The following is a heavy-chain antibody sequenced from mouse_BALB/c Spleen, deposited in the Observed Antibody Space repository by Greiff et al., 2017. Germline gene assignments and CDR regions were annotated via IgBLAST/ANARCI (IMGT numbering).Heavy chain of an antibody. CDR2: ISGGGSYN. CDR1: GFTFSDYY. J-gene: IGHJ4*01. Sequence: DVHLVESGGGLAKPGGSLKLSCAASGFTFSDYYMYWVRQTPEKRLEWVATISGGGSYNYYPDSVKGRFTISRDNAKNKLYLQMSSRKSEDIAMYYCASDQGYGNYGGAMDYWGQGTSVTVST. D-gene: IGHD2-1*01. CDR3: ASDQGYGNYGGAMDY. V-gene: IGHV5-4*02.